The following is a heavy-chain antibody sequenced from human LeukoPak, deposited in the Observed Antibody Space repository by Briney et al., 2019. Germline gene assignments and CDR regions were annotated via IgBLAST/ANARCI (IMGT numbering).Heavy chain of an antibody. CDR3: ARGGDYGVKIDY. CDR1: GITFTRYA. J-gene: IGHJ4*02. D-gene: IGHD3-16*01. V-gene: IGHV3-23*01. CDR2: ISASGGNT. Sequence: GGSLRLSCAASGITFTRYAMSWVRQSPGKGLEWVSGISASGGNTYYADSVKGRFTISRDNSKNTLYLQLNTLRADDTAVYYCARGGDYGVKIDYWGQGTLVTVSS.